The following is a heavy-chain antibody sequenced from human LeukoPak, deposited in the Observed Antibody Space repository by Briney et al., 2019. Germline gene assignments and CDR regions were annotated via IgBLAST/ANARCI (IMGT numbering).Heavy chain of an antibody. CDR1: GFTFSSYA. J-gene: IGHJ6*02. V-gene: IGHV3-30-3*01. Sequence: GGSLRLSCAASGFTFSSYAMHWVRQAPGKGLEWVAVISYDGSNKYYADSVKGRFTISRDNSKNTPYLQMNSLRAEDTAVYYCARGKGFYYYGMDVWGQGTTVTVSS. CDR3: ARGKGFYYYGMDV. CDR2: ISYDGSNK.